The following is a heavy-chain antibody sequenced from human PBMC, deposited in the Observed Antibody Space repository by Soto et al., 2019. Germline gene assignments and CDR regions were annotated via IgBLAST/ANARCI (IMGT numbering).Heavy chain of an antibody. V-gene: IGHV3-7*05. Sequence: GGSLRLSCAAFGFTFSSYLMRWQRQSTGKGLEWVANINQDGSEKYYVDSVKGRFTISRDNAKNSLYLQMNSLRAEDTAVYYCGYSSGWVGSYYYYYGMDVWGQGTTVTVSS. CDR2: INQDGSEK. CDR1: GFTFSSYL. D-gene: IGHD6-19*01. CDR3: GYSSGWVGSYYYYYGMDV. J-gene: IGHJ6*02.